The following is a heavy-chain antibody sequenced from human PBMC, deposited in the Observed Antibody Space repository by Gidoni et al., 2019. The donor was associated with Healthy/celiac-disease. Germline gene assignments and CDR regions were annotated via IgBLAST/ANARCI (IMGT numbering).Heavy chain of an antibody. D-gene: IGHD3-3*01. J-gene: IGHJ4*02. Sequence: QVQLVESGGGVVQPGGSLRLSCAASGFTFSSYGMHWVRQAPGKGLEWVAFIRYDGSNKYYADSVKGRFTISRDNSKNTLYLQMNSLRAEDTAVYYCAKFAIELRFLEGGDYWGQGTLVTVSS. CDR1: GFTFSSYG. CDR3: AKFAIELRFLEGGDY. V-gene: IGHV3-30*02. CDR2: IRYDGSNK.